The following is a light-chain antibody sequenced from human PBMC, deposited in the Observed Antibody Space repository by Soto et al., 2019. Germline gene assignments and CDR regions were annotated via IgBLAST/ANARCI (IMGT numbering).Light chain of an antibody. CDR2: GAS. CDR3: QQYNNRWT. J-gene: IGKJ1*01. CDR1: QSVRIN. Sequence: DIVMTQSPATMAVSPGERATLSCRASQSVRINVAWYQQKPGQAPRLLIYGASTRATGIPARFSGSGSGTEFTPTISSLQSEYVAVYYCQQYNNRWTVGLGTKVDIK. V-gene: IGKV3-15*01.